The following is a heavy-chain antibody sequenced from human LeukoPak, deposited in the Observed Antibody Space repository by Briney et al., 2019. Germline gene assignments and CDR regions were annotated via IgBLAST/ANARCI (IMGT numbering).Heavy chain of an antibody. CDR2: FYPLDSDT. D-gene: IGHD3-22*01. V-gene: IGHV5-51*01. CDR1: GYSFINYW. CDR3: AIQYYDSSVYFHNDAFDV. Sequence: GESLKISCKGSGYSFINYWIGWVRQMPGKVLEWMGNFYPLDSDTRYSPSFQGQVTISADKSTSTAYLQWSSLKASDTAVYYCAIQYYDSSVYFHNDAFDVWGQGTMVTVSS. J-gene: IGHJ3*01.